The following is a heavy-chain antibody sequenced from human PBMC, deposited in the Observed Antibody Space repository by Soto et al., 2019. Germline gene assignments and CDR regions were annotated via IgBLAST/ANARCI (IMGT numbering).Heavy chain of an antibody. J-gene: IGHJ6*02. CDR3: ARRRSTVTTAWFYHAMDV. CDR2: IWVDGSNK. Sequence: QVQLVESGGGVVHPGTSLRLSCAASGFSFSDYGMHWVRQAPGKGLEWVAVIWVDGSNKYYAEAVKGRFTISRDNSKNTVDLQMDRLRADDTAVYYCARRRSTVTTAWFYHAMDVWGQGPTVTVSS. CDR1: GFSFSDYG. D-gene: IGHD4-17*01. V-gene: IGHV3-33*01.